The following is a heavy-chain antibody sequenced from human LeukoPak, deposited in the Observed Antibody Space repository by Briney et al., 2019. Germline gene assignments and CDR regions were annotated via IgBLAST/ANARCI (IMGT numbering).Heavy chain of an antibody. CDR3: ARDYLDWYFDL. CDR2: IWYDGSNK. J-gene: IGHJ2*01. Sequence: GRSLRLSCAASGFTFSSYGMHWVRQAPGKALEWVAVIWYDGSNKYYADSVKGRFTISRGNSKNTLYLQMNSLRAEDTAVYYCARDYLDWYFDLWGRGTLVTVSS. V-gene: IGHV3-33*01. CDR1: GFTFSSYG.